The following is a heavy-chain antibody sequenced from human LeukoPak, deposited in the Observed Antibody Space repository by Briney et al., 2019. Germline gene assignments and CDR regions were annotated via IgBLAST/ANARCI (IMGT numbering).Heavy chain of an antibody. D-gene: IGHD6-6*01. CDR1: GGTFSSYA. J-gene: IGHJ4*02. CDR3: AKNVYTNSWAHFFDY. Sequence: SVKVSFKASGGTFSSYAISWVRQAPGQGLEWMGGIIPIFGTANYAQKFQGRVTITADESTSTAYMELSSLRSEDTAVYYCAKNVYTNSWAHFFDYWGQGTLVTVSS. V-gene: IGHV1-69*13. CDR2: IIPIFGTA.